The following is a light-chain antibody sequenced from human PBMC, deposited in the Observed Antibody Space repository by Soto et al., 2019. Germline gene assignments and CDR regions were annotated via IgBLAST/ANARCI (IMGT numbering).Light chain of an antibody. CDR3: QKYNSAPLT. CDR2: AAS. V-gene: IGKV1-27*01. CDR1: QDISNS. J-gene: IGKJ4*01. Sequence: DIQMTQSPSSLSASVGDRVTITCRASQDISNSLAWYQQKPGKVPKVLIYAASILQSGVPARFSGSGPGTDFTLTISSLLPEDVATYYCQKYNSAPLTFGGGTKVEI.